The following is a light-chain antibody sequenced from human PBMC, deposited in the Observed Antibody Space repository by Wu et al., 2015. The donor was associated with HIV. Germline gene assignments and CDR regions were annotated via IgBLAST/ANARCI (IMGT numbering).Light chain of an antibody. Sequence: DIVLTQSPVTLSLSPGERATLSCRADQILGRFLAWYQQKPGQSPRLLMYDTSTRATGIPARFSGSASGSLYTLTISSLEPEDFAVYYCQQRSNWPLITFGQGTRLEIK. CDR1: QILGRF. J-gene: IGKJ5*01. CDR3: QQRSNWPLIT. CDR2: DTS. V-gene: IGKV3-11*01.